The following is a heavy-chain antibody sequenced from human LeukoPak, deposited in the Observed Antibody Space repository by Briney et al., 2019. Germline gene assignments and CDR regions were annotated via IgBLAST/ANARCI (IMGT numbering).Heavy chain of an antibody. Sequence: TGGSLRLSCAASGFTFSSYAMSWVRQAPGKGLEWVSTISGSGTSTYYADSVKGRFTISRDNSKNTLYLQMNSLRAEDTAVYYCTKRPVVVITTPYFDYWGQETLVTVSS. D-gene: IGHD3-22*01. CDR2: ISGSGTST. CDR3: TKRPVVVITTPYFDY. J-gene: IGHJ4*02. CDR1: GFTFSSYA. V-gene: IGHV3-23*01.